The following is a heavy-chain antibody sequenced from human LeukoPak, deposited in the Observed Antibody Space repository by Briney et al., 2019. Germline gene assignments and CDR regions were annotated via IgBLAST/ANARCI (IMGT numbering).Heavy chain of an antibody. CDR3: ARHFPHYDSSGYFWFAFDI. D-gene: IGHD3-22*01. J-gene: IGHJ3*02. V-gene: IGHV4-59*08. CDR2: IYYSGST. CDR1: GGSIRSYY. Sequence: PSETLSLTCTVSGGSIRSYYWSWIRQPPGKGQEWIGYIYYSGSTSYNPSLKSRVTISVDTSKNQLSLKLSSVTAADTAVYYFARHFPHYDSSGYFWFAFDIWGQGTMVTVSS.